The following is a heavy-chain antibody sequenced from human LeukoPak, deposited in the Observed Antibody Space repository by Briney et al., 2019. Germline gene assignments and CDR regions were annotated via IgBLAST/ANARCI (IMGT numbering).Heavy chain of an antibody. D-gene: IGHD6-19*01. CDR2: IYTSGST. CDR1: GGSISSYY. J-gene: IGHJ4*02. CDR3: ASMGYSSKDY. V-gene: IGHV4-59*10. Sequence: SETLSLTCAVYGGSISSYYWSWIRQPAGKGLEWIGRIYTSGSTNYNPSLKSRVTVSVDTSKNQFSLKLSSVTAADTAVYYCASMGYSSKDYWGQGTLVTVSS.